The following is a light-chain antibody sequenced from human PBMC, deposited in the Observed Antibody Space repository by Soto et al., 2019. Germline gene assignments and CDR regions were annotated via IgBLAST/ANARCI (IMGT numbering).Light chain of an antibody. V-gene: IGKV3-20*01. CDR1: QSVSSSY. CDR2: GAS. CDR3: QQYGRT. Sequence: EIVLTQSPGTLSLSPGDRATRSCRASQSVSSSYLAWYQQTPGQAPRLLIYGASSRATGIPDRFSGSGSGTDFTLTISRLEPEDFAVYYCQQYGRTFGQGTKVDIK. J-gene: IGKJ1*01.